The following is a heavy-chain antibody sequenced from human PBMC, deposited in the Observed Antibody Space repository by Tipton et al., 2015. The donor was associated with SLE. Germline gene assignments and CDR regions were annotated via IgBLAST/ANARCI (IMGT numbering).Heavy chain of an antibody. V-gene: IGHV3-30*18. D-gene: IGHD3-3*01. J-gene: IGHJ4*02. CDR1: GFTFSSYG. Sequence: SLRLSCAASGFTFSSYGMHWVRQAPGKGLEWVAVISYDGSNKYYADSVKGRFTISRDNSKNTLYLQMDSLRAEDTAVYYCAKAFHDFWSGLDYWGQGTLVTVNS. CDR3: AKAFHDFWSGLDY. CDR2: ISYDGSNK.